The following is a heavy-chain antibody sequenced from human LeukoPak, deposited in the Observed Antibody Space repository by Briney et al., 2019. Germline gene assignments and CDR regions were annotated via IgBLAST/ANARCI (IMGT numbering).Heavy chain of an antibody. CDR3: TSRGYGSGSYYNCGY. J-gene: IGHJ4*02. Sequence: HPGGSLRLSCAASGFTFSGSAIHWVRQASGKGLEWVGRIRSKANSYATAYAASVKGRFTISRDDSKSTAYLQMNSLETEDTAVYYCTSRGYGSGSYYNCGYWGQGTLVTVSS. V-gene: IGHV3-73*01. D-gene: IGHD3-10*01. CDR2: IRSKANSYAT. CDR1: GFTFSGSA.